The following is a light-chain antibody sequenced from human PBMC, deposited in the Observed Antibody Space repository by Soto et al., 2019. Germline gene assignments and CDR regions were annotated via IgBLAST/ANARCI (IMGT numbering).Light chain of an antibody. CDR1: SSDIGAGYD. CDR2: GNS. J-gene: IGLJ2*01. CDR3: QSYDISLSVV. Sequence: QSVLTQPPSVSGAPGPRVTISCTGSSSDIGAGYDVHWYHQLPGTAPKLLIYGNSNRPSGVPDRFSGSKSGTSASLAITGLQAEDEADYYCQSYDISLSVVFGGGTKLTVL. V-gene: IGLV1-40*01.